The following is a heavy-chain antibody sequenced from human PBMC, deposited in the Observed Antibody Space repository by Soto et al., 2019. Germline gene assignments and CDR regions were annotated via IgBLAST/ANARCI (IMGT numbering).Heavy chain of an antibody. CDR1: GFTFSTFA. Sequence: PGGSLRLSCAASGFTFSTFAMSWVRPPPGKGLESVSTISGTDDSTYYADFVKRRFTISRDNSKNTLFLQMNNLRAEDTAVYYCAKDTIIGTTGWFDPWGQGTLVTVSS. D-gene: IGHD1-20*01. J-gene: IGHJ5*02. CDR2: ISGTDDST. CDR3: AKDTIIGTTGWFDP. V-gene: IGHV3-23*01.